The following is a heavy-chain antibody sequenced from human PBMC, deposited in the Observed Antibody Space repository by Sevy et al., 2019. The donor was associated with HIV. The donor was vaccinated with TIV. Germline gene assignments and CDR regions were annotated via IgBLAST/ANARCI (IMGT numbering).Heavy chain of an antibody. CDR3: ARYYYGSGKYYFDY. CDR2: IYTSGIT. CDR1: GGSISSGTYY. D-gene: IGHD3-10*01. V-gene: IGHV4-61*02. J-gene: IGHJ4*02. Sequence: SETLSLTCTVSGGSISSGTYYWTWIRQPVGKGLEWIGRIYTSGITNYNPSLKSRVTISLDTSKNQFSLNLSSVTAADTAVYYCARYYYGSGKYYFDYWGQGTLVTVSS.